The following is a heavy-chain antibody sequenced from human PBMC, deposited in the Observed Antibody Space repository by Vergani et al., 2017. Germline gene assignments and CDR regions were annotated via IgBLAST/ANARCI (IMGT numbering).Heavy chain of an antibody. CDR1: GGSISSYY. CDR2: IYYSGST. J-gene: IGHJ6*03. Sequence: QVQLQESGPGLVKPSETLSLTCTVSGGSISSYYWSWIRQHPGKGLEWIGYIYYSGSTYYNPSLKSRVTISVDTSKNQFSLKLSSVTAADTAVYYCARARIQLWDNFYYYMDVWGKGTTVTVSS. D-gene: IGHD5-18*01. CDR3: ARARIQLWDNFYYYMDV. V-gene: IGHV4-59*06.